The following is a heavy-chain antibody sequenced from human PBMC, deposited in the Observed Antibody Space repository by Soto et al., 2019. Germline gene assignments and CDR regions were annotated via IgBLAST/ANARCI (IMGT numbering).Heavy chain of an antibody. D-gene: IGHD3-10*01. V-gene: IGHV3-23*01. CDR1: VFSFSSYA. Sequence: SLRRSCAWSVFSFSSYAMIWVLQTPGKVLEWVSGIGASGGSTYYTDSVKGRFTIARDSSKNTVYLQMNILRAEDTAVYFCAKDLGFSAPTAFEYWGLGTQVTVSS. J-gene: IGHJ4*02. CDR2: IGASGGST. CDR3: AKDLGFSAPTAFEY.